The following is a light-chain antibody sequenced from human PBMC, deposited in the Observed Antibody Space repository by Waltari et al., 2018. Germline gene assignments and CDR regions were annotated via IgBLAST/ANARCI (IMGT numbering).Light chain of an antibody. CDR3: QQYYSTPPLT. V-gene: IGKV4-1*01. J-gene: IGKJ4*01. Sequence: DIVMTQSPDSLAVSLGEWATINCKSSQSVLYSSNNKNYLAWYQQKPGQPPGLLIYWASTRESGVPDRVSGSGSETDFTLTISSLQAEDVAVYYCQQYYSTPPLTFGGGTKVEIK. CDR1: QSVLYSSNNKNY. CDR2: WAS.